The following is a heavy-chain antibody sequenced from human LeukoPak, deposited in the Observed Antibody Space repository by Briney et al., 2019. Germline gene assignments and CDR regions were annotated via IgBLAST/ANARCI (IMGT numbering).Heavy chain of an antibody. CDR1: GFTFSSCA. J-gene: IGHJ5*02. V-gene: IGHV3-23*01. CDR2: ISGRGGST. Sequence: PGGSLRLSCAASGFTFSSCAMSWVRPAPGKGLEWVSVISGRGGSTYYADSVKGRFTISRDNSKNTVYLEMNSLRAEDTAVYYCAKDRVAAAGPYGSWGQGTLVTVSS. D-gene: IGHD6-13*01. CDR3: AKDRVAAAGPYGS.